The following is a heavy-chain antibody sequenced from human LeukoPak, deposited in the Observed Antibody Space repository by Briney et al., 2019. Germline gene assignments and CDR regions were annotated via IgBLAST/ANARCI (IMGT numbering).Heavy chain of an antibody. CDR3: ARDPVEMATTEFDY. V-gene: IGHV1-2*02. CDR2: INPSSGGT. J-gene: IGHJ4*02. D-gene: IGHD5-24*01. CDR1: GYTFTGYY. Sequence: ASVKVSCKASGYTFTGYYMHWVRQAPGQGLEWMGWINPSSGGTNYAQKFQGRVTMTRDTSISTAYMELSRLTSDDTAVYYRARDPVEMATTEFDYWGQGTLVTVSS.